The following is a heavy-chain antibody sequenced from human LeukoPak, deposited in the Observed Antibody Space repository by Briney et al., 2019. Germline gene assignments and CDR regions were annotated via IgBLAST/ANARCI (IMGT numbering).Heavy chain of an antibody. V-gene: IGHV1-18*01. CDR1: GYTFTTYG. CDR3: ARASVYGSGDNWFDP. Sequence: ASVKVSCKASGYTFTTYGISWVRQAPGQGLEWMGWINAYNGDTNYAQKLQGRLTMTTDTSTSTAYMELRSLRSDDTAVYYCARASVYGSGDNWFDPWGQGTLVTVSS. CDR2: INAYNGDT. D-gene: IGHD3-10*01. J-gene: IGHJ5*02.